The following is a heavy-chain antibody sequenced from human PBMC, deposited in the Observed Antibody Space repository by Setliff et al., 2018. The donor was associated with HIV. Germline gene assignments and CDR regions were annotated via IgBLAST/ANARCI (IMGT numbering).Heavy chain of an antibody. V-gene: IGHV4-39*01. CDR2: IYYSGST. Sequence: SETLSLTCTVSGGSISSSSYYWGWIRQPPGKGLEWIGSIYYSGSTYYNPSLKSRVTIPVDTSKNQFSLKLSPVTAADTAVYYCARHVDYFDSSGNDAFDIWGQGTMVTVSS. J-gene: IGHJ3*02. CDR3: ARHVDYFDSSGNDAFDI. D-gene: IGHD3-22*01. CDR1: GGSISSSSYY.